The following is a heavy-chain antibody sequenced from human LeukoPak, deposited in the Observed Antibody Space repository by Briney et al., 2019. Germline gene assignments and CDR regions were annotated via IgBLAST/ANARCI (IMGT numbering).Heavy chain of an antibody. D-gene: IGHD1-26*01. V-gene: IGHV4-34*01. CDR2: INHSGST. J-gene: IGHJ5*02. CDR1: GESFSGYY. Sequence: SETLSLTCAVYGESFSGYYWSWIRQPPGKGLEWIGEINHSGSTNYNPSLKSRVTISVDTSKNQFSLKLSSVTAAETAVYYGARVSYVRGPRSRNWFDPWGRGTLVTVSS. CDR3: ARVSYVRGPRSRNWFDP.